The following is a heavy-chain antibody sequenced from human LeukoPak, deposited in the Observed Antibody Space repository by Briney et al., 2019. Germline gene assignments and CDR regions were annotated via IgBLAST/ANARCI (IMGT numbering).Heavy chain of an antibody. Sequence: PSETLSLTCAVYGGSFSGYYWSWIRQPPGKGLEWIGEINHSGSTNYNPSLKSRVTISVDTSKNKFSLKLSSVTAADTAVYYCARGSGIYCSSTSCLRYGMDVWGQGTTVTVSS. CDR3: ARGSGIYCSSTSCLRYGMDV. J-gene: IGHJ6*02. V-gene: IGHV4-34*01. CDR1: GGSFSGYY. CDR2: INHSGST. D-gene: IGHD2-2*01.